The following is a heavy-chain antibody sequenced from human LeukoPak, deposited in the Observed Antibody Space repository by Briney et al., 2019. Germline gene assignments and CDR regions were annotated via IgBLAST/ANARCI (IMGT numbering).Heavy chain of an antibody. Sequence: GGSLRLSCAASGFTFSSYEMNWVRQAPGKGLEWVSYISSSGSTIYYADSVKGRFTISRDNAKNSLYLQMNSLRAEDTAVYYCARVQQLGYLYYYYGMDVWGQGTTVTVSS. CDR1: GFTFSSYE. CDR2: ISSSGSTI. CDR3: ARVQQLGYLYYYYGMDV. V-gene: IGHV3-48*03. J-gene: IGHJ6*02. D-gene: IGHD6-13*01.